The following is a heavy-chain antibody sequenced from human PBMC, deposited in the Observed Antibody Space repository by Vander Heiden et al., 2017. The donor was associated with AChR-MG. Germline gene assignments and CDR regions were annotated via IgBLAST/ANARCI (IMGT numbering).Heavy chain of an antibody. CDR3: AKGTGWFPYFDY. J-gene: IGHJ4*01. Sequence: EVQLLESGGGWVQPGGSLTLSCAASGFPFSSHPMSWVRQAPGKGLEWVSTISGDAANPYYADSVKGRFIISRDNSKNTLDLQMNSLRADDTAVYYCAKGTGWFPYFDYWGHGTLVTVSS. CDR2: ISGDAANP. V-gene: IGHV3-23*01. D-gene: IGHD6-19*01. CDR1: GFPFSSHP.